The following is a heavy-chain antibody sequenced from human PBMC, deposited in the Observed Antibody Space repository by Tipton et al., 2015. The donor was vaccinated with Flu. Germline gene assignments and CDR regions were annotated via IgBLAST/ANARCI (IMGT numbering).Heavy chain of an antibody. CDR3: ARLRANYYDSSGYSDY. J-gene: IGHJ4*02. D-gene: IGHD3-22*01. CDR2: IYYSGST. CDR1: GGSFSGYF. V-gene: IGHV4-34*01. Sequence: TLSLTCAVSGGSFSGYFWNWIRQPPGKGLEWIGSIYYSGSTYYNPSLKSRVTISVDTSKNQISLKLSSVTAADTAVYYCARLRANYYDSSGYSDYWGQGTLVTVSS.